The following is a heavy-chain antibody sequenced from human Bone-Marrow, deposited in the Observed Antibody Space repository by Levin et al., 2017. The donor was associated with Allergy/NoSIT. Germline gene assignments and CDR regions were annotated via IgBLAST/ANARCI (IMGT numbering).Heavy chain of an antibody. Sequence: GGSLRLSCKGSGFTFTRNWVGWVRQMPGKGLEWMGIIYPGDSDTGYSPSFQGQVTISAAKSISTAYLQWSSLKASDTAMYYCARRVTYSDYALAFDIWGQGTMVTVSS. D-gene: IGHD4-11*01. CDR1: GFTFTRNW. V-gene: IGHV5-51*01. J-gene: IGHJ3*02. CDR2: IYPGDSDT. CDR3: ARRVTYSDYALAFDI.